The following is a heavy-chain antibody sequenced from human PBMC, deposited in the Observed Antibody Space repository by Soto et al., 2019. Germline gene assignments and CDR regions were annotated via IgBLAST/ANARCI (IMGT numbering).Heavy chain of an antibody. V-gene: IGHV1-2*02. D-gene: IGHD4-4*01. J-gene: IGHJ5*02. CDR2: IIPNIGKI. CDR1: GYTFTGYY. CDR3: AGDPDSHYNDSHASSYP. Sequence: ASVKVSCKASGYTFTGYYIHWVRQAPGQGLEWMGRIIPNIGKISYAQKFEGRVTISADKFTGTAYMELTGLRSDDTAVYYCAGDPDSHYNDSHASSYPWGQGTLVTVSS.